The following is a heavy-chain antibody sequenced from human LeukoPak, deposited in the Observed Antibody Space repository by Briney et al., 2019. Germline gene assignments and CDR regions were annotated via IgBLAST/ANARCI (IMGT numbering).Heavy chain of an antibody. CDR3: AKGYQLLSSYFDY. V-gene: IGHV3-23*01. CDR2: ISGSGGST. CDR1: GFTFTSYG. Sequence: GGSLRLSCAASGFTFTSYGMSWVRQAPGKGLEWVSAISGSGGSTYYADSVKGRFTISRDNSKNTPYLQMNSLRAEYTAVYHCAKGYQLLSSYFDYWGQGTLVTVSS. D-gene: IGHD2-2*01. J-gene: IGHJ4*02.